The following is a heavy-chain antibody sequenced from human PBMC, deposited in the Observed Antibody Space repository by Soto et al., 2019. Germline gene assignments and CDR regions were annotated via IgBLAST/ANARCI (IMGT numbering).Heavy chain of an antibody. CDR3: AKVAQETYYDILTGYYPFDY. CDR1: GFTFSSYA. Sequence: PGGSLRLSCAASGFTFSSYAMSWVRQAPGKGLEWVSAISGSGGSTYYADSVKGRFTISRDNSKNTLYLQMNSLRAEDTAVYYCAKVAQETYYDILTGYYPFDYWGQGTLVTVSS. J-gene: IGHJ4*02. V-gene: IGHV3-23*01. CDR2: ISGSGGST. D-gene: IGHD3-9*01.